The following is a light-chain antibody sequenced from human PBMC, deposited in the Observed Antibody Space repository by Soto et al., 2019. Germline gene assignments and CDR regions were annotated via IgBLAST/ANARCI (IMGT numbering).Light chain of an antibody. V-gene: IGKV1-5*01. J-gene: IGKJ1*01. CDR3: IRYNAFSQT. CDR1: QSMNDW. CDR2: DAS. Sequence: DIQMTQSPSTLSASVGDRVTITCRASQSMNDWLAWYQQKPGKAPKVLIYDASSLQSGVPSRFRGSGSGTEFTLTIDSLQPDDVATYYCIRYNAFSQTFGQGTKVEI.